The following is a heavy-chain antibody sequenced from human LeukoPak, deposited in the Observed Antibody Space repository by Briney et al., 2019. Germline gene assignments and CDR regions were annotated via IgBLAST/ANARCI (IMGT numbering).Heavy chain of an antibody. D-gene: IGHD5-12*01. CDR1: GFTFSSYG. Sequence: PGGSLRLSCAASGFTFSSYGMHWVRQSPGKGLEWVAVIWYDGSNKYYADSVKGRFTISRDNSKNTLYLQMNSLRAEDTAVYYCAKDPTSGYDGGLDYWGQGTLVTLSS. J-gene: IGHJ4*02. CDR2: IWYDGSNK. CDR3: AKDPTSGYDGGLDY. V-gene: IGHV3-33*06.